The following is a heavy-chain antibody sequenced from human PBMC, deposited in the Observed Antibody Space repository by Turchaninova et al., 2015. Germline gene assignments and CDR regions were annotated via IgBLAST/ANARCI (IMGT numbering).Heavy chain of an antibody. CDR3: ARHGGFYFDS. CDR2: IYHIGGT. J-gene: IGHJ4*02. D-gene: IGHD4-23*01. V-gene: IGHV4-34*01. CDR1: GGSFSDYY. Sequence: QVQLQQWGAGLLKPSETLSLPCAVYGGSFSDYYLSWIRQSPGKGLDWLAQIYHIGGTSYNPSLKSRVTISLDPSKNQFSLRLTSVTAADTAVYYCARHGGFYFDSWGQGVPVTVSP.